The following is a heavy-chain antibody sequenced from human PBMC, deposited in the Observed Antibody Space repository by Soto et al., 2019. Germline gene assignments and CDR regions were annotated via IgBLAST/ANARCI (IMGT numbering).Heavy chain of an antibody. CDR1: GGSISSGAYY. V-gene: IGHV4-31*03. J-gene: IGHJ6*03. CDR3: AKYHVDTSMVNFYCYMDV. CDR2: ISNSGST. D-gene: IGHD5-18*01. Sequence: QVQLQESGPGLVKPSQTQSITCTVSGGSISSGAYYWSWIRQHPGKGLEWIGYISNSGSTHYNPSLKSRLNISLDTSKNQFSLTLSSVTAADTAVYFCAKYHVDTSMVNFYCYMDVWGKGTSVTVSS.